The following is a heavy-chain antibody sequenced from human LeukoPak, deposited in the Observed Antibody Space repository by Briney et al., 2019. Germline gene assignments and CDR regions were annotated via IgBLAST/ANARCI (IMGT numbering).Heavy chain of an antibody. V-gene: IGHV4-39*07. CDR1: GGSISSSSYY. CDR3: ARDYSGRRLYYYDSSGYAPWYFDL. J-gene: IGHJ2*01. Sequence: RTSETLSLTCTVSGGSISSSSYYWGWIRQPPGKGLEWIGSIYYSGSTYYNPSLKSRVTISVDTSKNQFSLKLSSVTAADTAVYYCARDYSGRRLYYYDSSGYAPWYFDLWGRGTLVTVSS. CDR2: IYYSGST. D-gene: IGHD3-22*01.